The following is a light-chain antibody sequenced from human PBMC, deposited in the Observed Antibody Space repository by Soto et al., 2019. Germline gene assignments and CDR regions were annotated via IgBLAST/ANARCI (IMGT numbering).Light chain of an antibody. Sequence: ELVWTQSPGTLSLSPGERATLSCRASQSVSSSYLAWYQQKPGQAPRLLIYGASSRATGIPDRFSGSGSGTDFTLTIRRLEPEDFAVYYCQQYGSSGTFGQGTKLDIK. CDR2: GAS. CDR3: QQYGSSGT. V-gene: IGKV3-20*01. J-gene: IGKJ1*01. CDR1: QSVSSSY.